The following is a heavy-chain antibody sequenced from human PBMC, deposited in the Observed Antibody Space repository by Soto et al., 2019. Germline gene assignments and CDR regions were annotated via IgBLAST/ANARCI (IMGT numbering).Heavy chain of an antibody. J-gene: IGHJ6*02. CDR2: IYSGGST. CDR3: ARDIVVVPAAAPNQYYYYGMDV. CDR1: GFTVSSNY. D-gene: IGHD2-2*01. Sequence: PGGSLRLSCAASGFTVSSNYMSWVRQAPGKGLEWVSVIYSGGSTYYADSVKGRFTISRDNSKNTLYLQMNSLRAEDTAVYYCARDIVVVPAAAPNQYYYYGMDVWGQGTTVTVSS. V-gene: IGHV3-53*01.